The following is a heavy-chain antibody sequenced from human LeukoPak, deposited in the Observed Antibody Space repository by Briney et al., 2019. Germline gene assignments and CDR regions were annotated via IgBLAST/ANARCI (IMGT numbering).Heavy chain of an antibody. CDR2: ISAYNGNT. V-gene: IGHV1-18*01. CDR1: GYTFTSYG. J-gene: IGHJ4*02. CDR3: ARVPGDTAMVYLDY. Sequence: ASVKVSCKASGYTFTSYGISWVRQAPGQGLEWMGWISAYNGNTNYAQKLQGRVTMTTDTSTSTAYMELRSLGSDDTAVYYCARVPGDTAMVYLDYWGQGTLVTVSS. D-gene: IGHD5-18*01.